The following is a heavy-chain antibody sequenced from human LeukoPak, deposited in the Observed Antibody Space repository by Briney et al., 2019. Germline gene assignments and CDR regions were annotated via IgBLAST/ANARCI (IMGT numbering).Heavy chain of an antibody. Sequence: GGSLRLSCVASRDTLRSYSMKWVREAPGEGGEGVSYMSTSRTTIYCTDSVKGRFTISRDNAKNSLYLQMNSLRDEDTAVYYCARRHGDYLGGFEYWGQGTLVTVSS. CDR2: MSTSRTTI. J-gene: IGHJ4*02. CDR1: RDTLRSYS. V-gene: IGHV3-48*02. CDR3: ARRHGDYLGGFEY. D-gene: IGHD4-17*01.